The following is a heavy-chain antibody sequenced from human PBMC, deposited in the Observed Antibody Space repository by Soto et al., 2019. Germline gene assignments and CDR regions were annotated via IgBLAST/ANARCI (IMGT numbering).Heavy chain of an antibody. CDR2: INHSGST. Sequence: SETLSLTCAVYGGSVSGYYWSWIRQPPGKGLEWIGEINHSGSTNYNPSLKSRVTISVDTSKNQFSLKLSSVNAADTAVYYCAVTGYGSGLVYKRGYFDYWAQGTLVTVSS. CDR3: AVTGYGSGLVYKRGYFDY. V-gene: IGHV4-34*01. D-gene: IGHD3-10*01. J-gene: IGHJ4*02. CDR1: GGSVSGYY.